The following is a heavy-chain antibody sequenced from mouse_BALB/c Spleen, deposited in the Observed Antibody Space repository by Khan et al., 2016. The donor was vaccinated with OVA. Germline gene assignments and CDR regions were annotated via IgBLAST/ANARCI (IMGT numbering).Heavy chain of an antibody. J-gene: IGHJ2*01. CDR3: ATSYFYGYYFGY. CDR1: GFTFTSYG. CDR2: ISSDSNTI. D-gene: IGHD1-1*01. Sequence: EVELVESGGGLVQPGGSRKLSCAASGFTFTSYGMHWIRQAPEKGLEWVAYISSDSNTIYYADTVQGRFTISRDNPKNTLFLQMTSLRSGDTAMYFCATSYFYGYYFGYWGQGTTLTVSS. V-gene: IGHV5-17*02.